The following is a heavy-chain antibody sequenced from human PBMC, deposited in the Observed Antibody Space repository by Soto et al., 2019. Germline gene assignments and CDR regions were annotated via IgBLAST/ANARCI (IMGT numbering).Heavy chain of an antibody. CDR1: GSTFSSYA. CDR2: IIPIFGTA. J-gene: IGHJ4*02. V-gene: IGHV1-69*06. Sequence: QGQLVQSWAEVHNPGSSVKVACKASGSTFSSYAISWVRQSPGQWLEWRGGIIPIFGTANSAQKFQGRVTITADKSTSTAYMELSSLLSEDTGVYYCARGESITGNDFDYWGQGTLVTVSS. CDR3: ARGESITGNDFDY. D-gene: IGHD1-20*01.